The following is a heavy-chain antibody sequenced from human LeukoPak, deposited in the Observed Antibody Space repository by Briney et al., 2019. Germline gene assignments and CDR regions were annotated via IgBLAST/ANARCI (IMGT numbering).Heavy chain of an antibody. V-gene: IGHV1-8*01. Sequence: VASVKVSCKASGYTFTSYDINWVRQATGQGLEWMGWMNPNSGNTGYAQKFQGRVTMTRNASISTAYMELSSLRSEDTAVYYCAREEDTAMVPGYWGQGTLVTVSS. CDR3: AREEDTAMVPGY. CDR1: GYTFTSYD. CDR2: MNPNSGNT. J-gene: IGHJ4*02. D-gene: IGHD5-18*01.